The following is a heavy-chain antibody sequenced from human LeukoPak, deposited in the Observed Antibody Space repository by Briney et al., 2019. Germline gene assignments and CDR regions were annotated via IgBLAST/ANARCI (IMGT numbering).Heavy chain of an antibody. CDR1: GFIVSSNY. Sequence: GGSLRLSCAASGFIVSSNYMSWVRQAPGKGLEWVSVIYSGGSTYYADSVKGRFTISRDTSKNTLYLQMNSLRAEDTAVYYCARHGSGSEVFDYWGQGTLVTVSS. D-gene: IGHD3-10*01. V-gene: IGHV3-53*01. CDR3: ARHGSGSEVFDY. CDR2: IYSGGST. J-gene: IGHJ4*02.